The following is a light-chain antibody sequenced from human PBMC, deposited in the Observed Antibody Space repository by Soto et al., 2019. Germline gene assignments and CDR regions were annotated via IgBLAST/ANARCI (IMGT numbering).Light chain of an antibody. CDR2: GAS. CDR3: QQYNNWPLT. Sequence: EIVMTQSPATLSVSPGERATLSCRASQSVSSNLAWYQQKLGQAPRLLIYGASSRAIGIPARFSGSGSGTEFTLTISSLQSEDFAVYYCQQYNNWPLTFGQGTKLEIK. CDR1: QSVSSN. V-gene: IGKV3-15*01. J-gene: IGKJ2*01.